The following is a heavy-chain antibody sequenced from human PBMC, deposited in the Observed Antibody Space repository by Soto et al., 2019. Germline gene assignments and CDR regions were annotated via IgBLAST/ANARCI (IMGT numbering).Heavy chain of an antibody. D-gene: IGHD2-15*01. Sequence: WASVKVSCKASGYTFTSYGISWVRQAPGQGLEWMGVVNPSGGSTNYAQKFQGRITMTRDTSTSTVYMDLSSLTSEDTAVYYCAREENCSDGICYSEYFQRWGQGTLVTVSS. CDR1: GYTFTSYG. CDR3: AREENCSDGICYSEYFQR. CDR2: VNPSGGST. V-gene: IGHV1-46*01. J-gene: IGHJ1*01.